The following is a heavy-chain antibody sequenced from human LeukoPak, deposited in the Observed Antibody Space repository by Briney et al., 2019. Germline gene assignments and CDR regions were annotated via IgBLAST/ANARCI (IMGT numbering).Heavy chain of an antibody. J-gene: IGHJ4*02. V-gene: IGHV3-30*04. D-gene: IGHD6-13*01. CDR3: ARDPGSIAAAGTFDY. CDR1: GFTFSSYA. Sequence: PGGSLRLSCAASGFTFSSYAMYWVRQAPGKGLEWVAVISYDGSNKYYADSVKGRFTISGDNSKNTLYLQMNSLRAEDTAVYYCARDPGSIAAAGTFDYWGQGTLVTVSS. CDR2: ISYDGSNK.